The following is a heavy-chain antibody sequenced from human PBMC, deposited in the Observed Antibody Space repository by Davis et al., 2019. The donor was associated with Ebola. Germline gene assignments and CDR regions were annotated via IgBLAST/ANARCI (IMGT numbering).Heavy chain of an antibody. V-gene: IGHV3-33*01. J-gene: IGHJ4*02. CDR3: AREGFWSGYRSRFDY. D-gene: IGHD3-3*01. CDR1: GFTFSSYG. CDR2: IWYDGSNK. Sequence: GESLKISCAASGFTFSSYGMHWVRQAPGKGLEWVAVIWYDGSNKYYADSVKGRFTISRDNSKNTLYLQMNSLRAEDTAVYYCAREGFWSGYRSRFDYWGQGTLVTVSS.